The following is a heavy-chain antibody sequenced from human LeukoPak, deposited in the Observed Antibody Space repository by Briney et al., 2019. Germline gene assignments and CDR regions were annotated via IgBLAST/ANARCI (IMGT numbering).Heavy chain of an antibody. D-gene: IGHD5-24*01. CDR1: GFTFTNFA. Sequence: GGSLRLSCAASGFTFTNFAMNWVRQAPGKGLEWVTSISESGDDTAYADSVKGRFTISRDNSRNTLYLQMISLRAEDTAVYYCAKQFVDVWGQGTLVTVSS. J-gene: IGHJ5*02. CDR2: ISESGDDT. CDR3: AKQFVDV. V-gene: IGHV3-23*01.